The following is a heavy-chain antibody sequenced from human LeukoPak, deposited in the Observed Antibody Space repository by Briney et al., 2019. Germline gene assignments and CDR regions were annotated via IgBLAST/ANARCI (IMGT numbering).Heavy chain of an antibody. CDR2: ISSSSRYI. CDR3: AELGITMIGGV. D-gene: IGHD3-10*02. V-gene: IGHV3-21*01. Sequence: GGSLRLSCGASGFTFSPYSINWVRQAPGKGLEWVSSISSSSRYIYYADSVKGRFTISRDNAKNSVYLQMNSLRAEDTAVYYCAELGITMIGGVWGKGTTVTISS. CDR1: GFTFSPYS. J-gene: IGHJ6*04.